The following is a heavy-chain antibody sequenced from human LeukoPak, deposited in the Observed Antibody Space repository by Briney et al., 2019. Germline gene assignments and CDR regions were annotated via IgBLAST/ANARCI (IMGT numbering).Heavy chain of an antibody. CDR2: IYYSGST. V-gene: IGHV4-59*01. J-gene: IGHJ4*02. Sequence: SETLSLTCTVSGGSISSYYWSWIRQPPGKGLEWIGYIYYSGSTNYNPSLKSRVTISVDTSKNQFSLKLSSVTAADTAVYYCARGDGYSSSWAFDYWGQGTLVTVSS. CDR1: GGSISSYY. CDR3: ARGDGYSSSWAFDY. D-gene: IGHD6-13*01.